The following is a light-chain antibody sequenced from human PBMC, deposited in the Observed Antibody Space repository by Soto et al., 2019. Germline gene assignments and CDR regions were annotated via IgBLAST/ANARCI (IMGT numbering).Light chain of an antibody. CDR1: QSISTE. Sequence: ETVMTQSPATLSVSLGERATLSCRASQSISTELAWYQQKPGQPPRLLIYSASTSATGVPARFTGSGSGSEFALTISGLQSEDFAVYYCQQGHNWPLTFGQGTRLEI. V-gene: IGKV3-15*01. J-gene: IGKJ2*01. CDR3: QQGHNWPLT. CDR2: SAS.